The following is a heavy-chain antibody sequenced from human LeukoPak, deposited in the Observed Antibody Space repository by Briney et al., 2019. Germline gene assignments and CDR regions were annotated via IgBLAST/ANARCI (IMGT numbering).Heavy chain of an antibody. D-gene: IGHD3-22*01. CDR3: AKDRSWEYYDSSGYLDY. J-gene: IGHJ4*02. CDR2: ISSSSSTT. V-gene: IGHV3-48*01. Sequence: PGGSLRLSCAASGFTFSSYSMNWVRQAPGKGLEWVSYISSSSSTTYYADSVKGRFTISRDNSKNTLYLQMNSLRAEDTAVYYCAKDRSWEYYDSSGYLDYWGQGTLVTVSS. CDR1: GFTFSSYS.